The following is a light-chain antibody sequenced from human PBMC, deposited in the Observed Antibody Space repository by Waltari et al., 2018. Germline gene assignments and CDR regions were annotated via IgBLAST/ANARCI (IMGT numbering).Light chain of an antibody. CDR3: SAAAGGNVVL. Sequence: QSALTQPASVSGSPGQSITISCTGTRHDIGAYNYVSWYQQHPGKAPTLMIFDVSGRPSGVSDRFSGSKSDNTASLTISGLQGVDEADYYCSAAAGGNVVLFGGGTKVTVL. V-gene: IGLV2-14*03. CDR2: DVS. J-gene: IGLJ3*02. CDR1: RHDIGAYNY.